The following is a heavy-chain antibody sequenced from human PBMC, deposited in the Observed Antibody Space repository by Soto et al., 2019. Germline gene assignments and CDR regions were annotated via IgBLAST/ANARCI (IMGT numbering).Heavy chain of an antibody. J-gene: IGHJ4*02. CDR3: ARAVAVAADFDY. Sequence: ASVNVSCKASGYTFTGYAMHWVRQAPGQRLEWMGWINAGNGNTKYSQKFQGRVTITRDTSASTAYMELSSLRSEDTAVYYCARAVAVAADFDYWGQGTLVTVPQ. CDR1: GYTFTGYA. D-gene: IGHD6-19*01. CDR2: INAGNGNT. V-gene: IGHV1-3*01.